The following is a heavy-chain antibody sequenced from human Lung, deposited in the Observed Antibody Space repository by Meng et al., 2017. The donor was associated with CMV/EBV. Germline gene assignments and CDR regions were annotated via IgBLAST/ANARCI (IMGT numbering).Heavy chain of an antibody. CDR3: ARRRIGYCSSTSCLNVDY. CDR2: INHSGST. V-gene: IGHV4-34*01. CDR1: GGSFSGYY. D-gene: IGHD2-2*01. J-gene: IGHJ4*01. Sequence: SQTLSLTCAVYGGSFSGYYWSWIRQPPGKGLEWIGEINHSGSTNYNPSLKSRVTISVDTSKNQFSLKLSSVTAADTAVYYCARRRIGYCSSTSCLNVDYWGHGTLVTVSS.